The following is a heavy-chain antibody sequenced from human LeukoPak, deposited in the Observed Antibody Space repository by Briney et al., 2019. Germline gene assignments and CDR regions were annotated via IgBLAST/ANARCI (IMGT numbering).Heavy chain of an antibody. CDR1: GFTFSSYA. CDR3: ARDGGFGVVTGKSWFDP. Sequence: GGSLRLSCAASGFTFSSYAMHWVRQAPGKGPEWVAVISYDGNNKYHADSVKGRFTISRGNSKNTEYLQMNSLRAEDTAVYYCARDGGFGVVTGKSWFDPWGQGTLVTVSS. J-gene: IGHJ5*02. D-gene: IGHD3-3*01. V-gene: IGHV3-30-3*01. CDR2: ISYDGNNK.